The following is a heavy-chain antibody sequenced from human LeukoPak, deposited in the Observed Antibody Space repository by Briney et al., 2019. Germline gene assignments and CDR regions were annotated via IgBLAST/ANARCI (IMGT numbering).Heavy chain of an antibody. CDR2: IYYSGST. V-gene: IGHV4-30-4*02. CDR1: GSSISSGDYY. J-gene: IGHJ3*02. Sequence: PSETLSLTCTVSGSSISSGDYYWSWIRQPPGKGLEWIGYIYYSGSTYYNPSLKSRVTISVDTSKNQFSLKLSSVTAADTAVYYCARVFEVDYYDSSGYSDAFDIWGQGTMVTVSS. CDR3: ARVFEVDYYDSSGYSDAFDI. D-gene: IGHD3-22*01.